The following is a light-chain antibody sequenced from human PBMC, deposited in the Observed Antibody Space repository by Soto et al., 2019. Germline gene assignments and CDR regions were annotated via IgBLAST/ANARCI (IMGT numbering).Light chain of an antibody. CDR3: QQRSNWQGAT. Sequence: EIVLTQSPATLSLSPGARATLSCRASQSVSSYLAWYQQKPGQAPRLLIYDASNRATGIPARFSGSGSGTDFTLTISSREPEDFAVYYCQQRSNWQGATFGGGTKGDIK. V-gene: IGKV3-11*01. CDR2: DAS. CDR1: QSVSSY. J-gene: IGKJ4*01.